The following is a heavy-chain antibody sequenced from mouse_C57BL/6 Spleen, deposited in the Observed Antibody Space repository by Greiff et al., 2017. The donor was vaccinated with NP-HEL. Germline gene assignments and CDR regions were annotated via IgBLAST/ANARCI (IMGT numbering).Heavy chain of an antibody. V-gene: IGHV1-18*01. D-gene: IGHD1-1*01. J-gene: IGHJ2*01. CDR1: GYTFTDYN. CDR3: ARSGYYGSSFDY. Sequence: EVQLQQSGPELVKPGASVKIPCKASGYTFTDYNMDWVQQSHGKSLEWIGDISPNSGGTDYNQTFKGKATLTVDKSSSTAYMELRSLTSEDTAVYYCARSGYYGSSFDYWGQGTTLTVSS. CDR2: ISPNSGGT.